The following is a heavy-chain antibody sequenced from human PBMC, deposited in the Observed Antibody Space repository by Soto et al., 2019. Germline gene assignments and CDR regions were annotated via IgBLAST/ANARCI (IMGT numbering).Heavy chain of an antibody. D-gene: IGHD4-17*01. V-gene: IGHV3-21*01. CDR2: ISSSSYI. Sequence: GGSLRLSCAASGFTVSSYNMNWVRQAPGKGLEWVSSISSSSYIYYADSVKGRFTISRDNAKNSLYLQMNSLRAEDTAVYYCARDPYGDYSFDYWGQGTLVTVSS. CDR3: ARDPYGDYSFDY. J-gene: IGHJ4*02. CDR1: GFTVSSYN.